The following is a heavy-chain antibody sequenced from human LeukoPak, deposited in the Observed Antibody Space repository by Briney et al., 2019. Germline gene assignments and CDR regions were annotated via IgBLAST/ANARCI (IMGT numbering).Heavy chain of an antibody. CDR1: GDSITGYY. D-gene: IGHD6-13*01. J-gene: IGHJ4*02. CDR2: VYFTGRT. V-gene: IGHV4-59*12. CDR3: ARRGLASSSWYPTPLDY. Sequence: SETLSLTCTVSGDSITGYYWSWIRQPPGKGPEWIAYVYFTGRTLYNPSLESRVTISVDTSKTQFSLRLTSVTAADTAVYYCARRGLASSSWYPTPLDYWGQGTLVTVSS.